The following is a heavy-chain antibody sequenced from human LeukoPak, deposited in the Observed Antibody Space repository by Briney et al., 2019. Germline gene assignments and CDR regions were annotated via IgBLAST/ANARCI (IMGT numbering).Heavy chain of an antibody. J-gene: IGHJ4*02. CDR2: IYHSGST. Sequence: PSGTLSLTCAVSGGSISSSNWWSWVRQPPGEELEWIGEIYHSGSTNYNPSLKSRVTISVDKSKNQFSLKLSSVTAADTAVYYCARVHTPTYYYDSSGYFYFDYWGQGTLVTVSS. CDR3: ARVHTPTYYYDSSGYFYFDY. CDR1: GGSISSSNW. D-gene: IGHD3-22*01. V-gene: IGHV4-4*02.